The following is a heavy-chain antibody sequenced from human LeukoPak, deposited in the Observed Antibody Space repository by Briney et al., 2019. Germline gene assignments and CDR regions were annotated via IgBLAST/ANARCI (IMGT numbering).Heavy chain of an antibody. V-gene: IGHV4-34*01. D-gene: IGHD3-10*01. CDR2: INHSGST. CDR3: ARGLSGLFTHYYYYYMDV. J-gene: IGHJ6*03. CDR1: GGSFSGYY. Sequence: PSETLSLTCAVYGGSFSGYYWSWIRQPPGKGLEWIGEINHSGSTNYNPSLKSRVTISVDTSKNQFSLKLSSVTAADTAVYYCARGLSGLFTHYYYYYMDVWGKGTTVTVSS.